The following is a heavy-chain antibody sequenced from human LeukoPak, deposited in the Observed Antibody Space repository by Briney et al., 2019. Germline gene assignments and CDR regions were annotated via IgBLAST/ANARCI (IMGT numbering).Heavy chain of an antibody. D-gene: IGHD4-17*01. CDR2: IYHSGST. CDR3: ARYHGDYETNAFDI. CDR1: GGSISSSNW. V-gene: IGHV4-4*02. Sequence: SETLSLTCAVSGGSISSSNWWSRVRQPPGKGLEWIGEIYHSGSTNYNPSLKSRVTISVDKSKNQFSLKLSSVTAADTAVYYCARYHGDYETNAFDIWGQGTMVTVSS. J-gene: IGHJ3*02.